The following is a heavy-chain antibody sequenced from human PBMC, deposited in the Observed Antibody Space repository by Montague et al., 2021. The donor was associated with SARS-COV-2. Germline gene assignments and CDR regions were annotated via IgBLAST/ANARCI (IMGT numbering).Heavy chain of an antibody. CDR1: NESFSGNS. J-gene: IGHJ5*02. CDR2: INHSGTT. CDR3: ARGLRLRNGGSCYFAWFDP. Sequence: SETLSLTCAVYNESFSGNSFSTYYWSWIRQPPGKGLEWIGEINHSGTTNYNPSLESRFSISVDTSKNQFSLRLISVTAADTAVYYCARGLRLRNGGSCYFAWFDPWGQGTPVTVSS. V-gene: IGHV4-34*01. D-gene: IGHD2-15*01.